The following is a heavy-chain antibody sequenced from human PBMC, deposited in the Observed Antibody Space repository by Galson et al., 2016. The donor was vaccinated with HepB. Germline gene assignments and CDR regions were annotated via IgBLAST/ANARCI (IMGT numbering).Heavy chain of an antibody. CDR1: GDSISSGNSY. CDR3: ARGGGSTGHSDFDY. Sequence: TLSLTCTVSGDSISSGNSYWSWVRQPAGKGLEWIGRIHTSGDTDYNPSLERRVTILADTSKNQFPLHVTSVAAADTAVYYCARGGGSTGHSDFDYWGQGTLVTVSS. V-gene: IGHV4-61*02. D-gene: IGHD3-10*01. CDR2: IHTSGDT. J-gene: IGHJ4*02.